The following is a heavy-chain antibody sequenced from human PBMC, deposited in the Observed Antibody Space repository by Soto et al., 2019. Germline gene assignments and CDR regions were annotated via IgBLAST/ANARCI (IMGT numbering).Heavy chain of an antibody. CDR3: AIGTPITMVRGVTATSTTRYGMDV. V-gene: IGHV4-34*01. CDR2: INHSGST. J-gene: IGHJ6*02. Sequence: SETLSLTCAVYGGSFSGYYWSWIRQPPGKGLEWIWEINHSGSTNYNPSLKSRVTISVDTSKNQFSLKLSSVTAADPAVHYCAIGTPITMVRGVTATSTTRYGMDVWGQGTKVIVYS. CDR1: GGSFSGYY. D-gene: IGHD3-10*01.